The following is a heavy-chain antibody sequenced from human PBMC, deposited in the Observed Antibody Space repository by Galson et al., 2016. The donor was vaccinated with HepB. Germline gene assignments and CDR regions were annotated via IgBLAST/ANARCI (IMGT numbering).Heavy chain of an antibody. CDR2: INTDGSST. J-gene: IGHJ4*02. Sequence: SLRLSCAASGFPFSKYWMHWVRQAPGKGLVWVSRINTDGSSTTYADSVKGRFTISRDNAKNTLYLQMNSLRAGDTAVYYCARDDHYGVYFDHWGQGTLVTVSS. CDR1: GFPFSKYW. CDR3: ARDDHYGVYFDH. V-gene: IGHV3-74*01. D-gene: IGHD3-16*01.